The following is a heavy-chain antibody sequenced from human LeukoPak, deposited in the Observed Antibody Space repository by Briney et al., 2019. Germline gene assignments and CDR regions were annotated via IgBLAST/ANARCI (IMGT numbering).Heavy chain of an antibody. CDR2: ISYDGSNK. V-gene: IGHV3-30*18. CDR3: AKGYYYGSGSYYNIDY. D-gene: IGHD3-10*01. CDR1: GFSVSTNF. J-gene: IGHJ4*02. Sequence: GGSLRLSCAASGFSVSTNFMSWVRQAPGKGLEWVAVISYDGSNKYYADSVKGRFTISRDNSKNTLYLQMNSLRAEDTAVYYCAKGYYYGSGSYYNIDYWGQGTLVTVSS.